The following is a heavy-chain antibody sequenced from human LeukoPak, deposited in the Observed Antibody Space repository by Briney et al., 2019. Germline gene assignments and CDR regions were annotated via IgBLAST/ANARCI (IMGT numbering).Heavy chain of an antibody. CDR3: AREGIVSGQGGYDYYYYYGMDV. Sequence: ASVKVSCKASGYTFTSYGISWVRQAPGQGLEWMGWISAYNGNTNYAQKLQGRVTMTTDTSTSTAYMELRSLRSDDTAVYYCAREGIVSGQGGYDYYYYYGMDVWGQGTTVTVSS. D-gene: IGHD2-15*01. CDR1: GYTFTSYG. CDR2: ISAYNGNT. J-gene: IGHJ6*02. V-gene: IGHV1-18*01.